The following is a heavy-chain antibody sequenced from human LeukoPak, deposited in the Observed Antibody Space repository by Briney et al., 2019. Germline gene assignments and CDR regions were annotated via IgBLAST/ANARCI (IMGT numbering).Heavy chain of an antibody. CDR2: INEPGVYT. V-gene: IGHV3-23*01. J-gene: IGHJ4*02. CDR3: AREDCSSTSCYDPSVSDY. D-gene: IGHD2-2*01. Sequence: GGSLRLSCTASGFTLRSYAMSCVRPAPRKGLDWVSGINEPGVYTYYADSVKGRFTLSRDNSENTLYLQMNSLRVEDTAVYYCAREDCSSTSCYDPSVSDYWGQGTLVTVSS. CDR1: GFTLRSYA.